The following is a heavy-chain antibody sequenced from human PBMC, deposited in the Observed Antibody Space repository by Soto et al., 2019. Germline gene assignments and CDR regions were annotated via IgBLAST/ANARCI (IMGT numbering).Heavy chain of an antibody. CDR2: FDPEDGET. CDR1: GYTLTELS. V-gene: IGHV1-24*01. D-gene: IGHD6-19*01. CDR3: ATAVGGSRGWARFDY. J-gene: IGHJ4*02. Sequence: ASVKVSCKVSGYTLTELSMHWVRQAPGKGLEWMGGFDPEDGETIYAQKFQGRVTMTEDTSTDTAYMELSSLRSEDTAVYYCATAVGGSRGWARFDYWGQGTLVTVSS.